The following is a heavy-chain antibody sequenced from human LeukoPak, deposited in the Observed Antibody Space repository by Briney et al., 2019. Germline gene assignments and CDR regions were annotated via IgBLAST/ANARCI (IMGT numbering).Heavy chain of an antibody. CDR2: INAGNGNT. V-gene: IGHV1-3*01. D-gene: IGHD3-9*01. CDR1: GYTFTNYA. J-gene: IGHJ4*02. Sequence: ASVKVSCKASGYTFTNYAMHWVRQAPGQRLEWMGWINAGNGNTKYSQKFQGRVTITRDTSASTAYMELSSLRSEDTAVYYCAVLKSILTGYYTPVFDYWGQGTLVTVSS. CDR3: AVLKSILTGYYTPVFDY.